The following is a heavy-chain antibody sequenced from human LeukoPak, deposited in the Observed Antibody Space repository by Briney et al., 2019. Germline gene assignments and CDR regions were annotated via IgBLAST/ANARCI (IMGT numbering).Heavy chain of an antibody. Sequence: PGGSLRLSCVASGFTFSSYVMHWVRQAPGKGLEWVALVSYDGNNKYYADSVEGRFTVPRDNSKNTLYLQMNSLRAEDTAVYYCAKDLRIAARPDWFDPWGQGTLVTVSS. CDR3: AKDLRIAARPDWFDP. CDR2: VSYDGNNK. D-gene: IGHD6-6*01. CDR1: GFTFSSYV. V-gene: IGHV3-30-3*01. J-gene: IGHJ5*02.